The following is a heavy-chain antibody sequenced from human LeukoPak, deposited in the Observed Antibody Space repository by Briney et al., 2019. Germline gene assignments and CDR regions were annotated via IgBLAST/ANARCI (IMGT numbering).Heavy chain of an antibody. CDR2: TRFDGSIK. J-gene: IGHJ4*01. CDR1: GFIFSDYG. Sequence: GGSLRLSCAVSGFIFSDYGFHWVRQAPGKGLGWVAVTRFDGSIKQYADSVKGRFTISRDDSKNTLYLQMNFLKSEDTAVYYCARWGGTRQYYFDYWGQGTLVTVSS. V-gene: IGHV3-33*01. CDR3: ARWGGTRQYYFDY. D-gene: IGHD1-1*01.